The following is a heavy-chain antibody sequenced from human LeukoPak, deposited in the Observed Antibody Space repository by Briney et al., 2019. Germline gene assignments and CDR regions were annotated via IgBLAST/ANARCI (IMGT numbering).Heavy chain of an antibody. CDR1: GGSVSGYY. D-gene: IGHD5-12*01. V-gene: IGHV4-4*07. CDR3: ARAHPVAIAPDH. J-gene: IGHJ4*02. Sequence: SETLSLTCTVSGGSVSGYYWSSIRQSAGKGLEWIGRIHSTGSTNYNPSLQRRVTMSVDTSKNQFYLKLTSVTAADTAVYYCARAHPVAIAPDHWGQGTLVTVSS. CDR2: IHSTGST.